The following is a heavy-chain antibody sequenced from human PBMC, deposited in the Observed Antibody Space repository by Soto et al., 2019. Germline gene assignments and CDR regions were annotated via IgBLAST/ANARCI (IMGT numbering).Heavy chain of an antibody. Sequence: PGGSLRLCCAASGFTFSNAWMSWVRQAPGKGLEWVGRIKSKTDGGTTDYAAPVKGRFTISRDDSKNTPHLQMNSLKTEDTAVYYSTTGIFWRPLDYWGQGTLVTVSS. CDR2: IKSKTDGGTT. CDR1: GFTFSNAW. CDR3: TTGIFWRPLDY. V-gene: IGHV3-15*01. J-gene: IGHJ4*02.